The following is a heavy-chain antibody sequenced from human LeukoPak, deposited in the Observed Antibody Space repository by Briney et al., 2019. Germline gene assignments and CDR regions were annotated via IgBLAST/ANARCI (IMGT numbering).Heavy chain of an antibody. CDR2: SYHSGST. J-gene: IGHJ5*02. CDR3: ATAPYEYIWGTYRTTWFDP. V-gene: IGHV4-4*02. Sequence: SGTLSLTCAVSGVSISSSYWWSWVRQPPGKGLEWFGESYHSGSTNYNPSLKSRVTISVDKSKNQFSLKLSSVTAADTAVYYCATAPYEYIWGTYRTTWFDPWGQGTLVTVSS. D-gene: IGHD3-16*02. CDR1: GVSISSSYW.